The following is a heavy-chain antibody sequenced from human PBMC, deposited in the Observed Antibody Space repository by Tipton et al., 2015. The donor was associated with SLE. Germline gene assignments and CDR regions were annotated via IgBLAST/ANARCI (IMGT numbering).Heavy chain of an antibody. CDR3: ARFGVILDAFDI. CDR1: GGSISSDSYY. J-gene: IGHJ3*02. V-gene: IGHV4-39*07. Sequence: VKPSETLSLTCTVSGGSISSDSYYWGWIRQSPGKGLERIGSLYYTGSTYYNPSLKSRLTISLDTPKNQFSLKLSSVTAADTAVYYCARFGVILDAFDIWGQGTMVTVSS. D-gene: IGHD3-16*01. CDR2: LYYTGST.